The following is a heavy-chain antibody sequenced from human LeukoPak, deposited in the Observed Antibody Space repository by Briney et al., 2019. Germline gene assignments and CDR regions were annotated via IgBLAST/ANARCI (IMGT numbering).Heavy chain of an antibody. Sequence: SETLSLTCAVYGGSFGGYYWSWIRQPPGKGLEWIGEINHSGSTNYNPSLKSRVTISVDTSKNQFSLKLSSVTAADTAVYYCARGRYDFWSGYYRKRDWFDPWGQGTLVTVSS. J-gene: IGHJ5*02. CDR1: GGSFGGYY. CDR2: INHSGST. D-gene: IGHD3-3*01. CDR3: ARGRYDFWSGYYRKRDWFDP. V-gene: IGHV4-34*01.